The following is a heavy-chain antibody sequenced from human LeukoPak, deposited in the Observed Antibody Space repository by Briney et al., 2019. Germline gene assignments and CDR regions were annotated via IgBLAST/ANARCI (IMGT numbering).Heavy chain of an antibody. Sequence: ASVKVSCKVSGYTLTELSMHWVRQAPGKGLEWMGGFDPEDGETIYAQKFQGRVTMTEDTSTDTAYMELSSLRSGDTAVYYCATESYGDRIYYYGMDVWGQGTTVTVSS. CDR1: GYTLTELS. CDR3: ATESYGDRIYYYGMDV. J-gene: IGHJ6*02. D-gene: IGHD4-17*01. CDR2: FDPEDGET. V-gene: IGHV1-24*01.